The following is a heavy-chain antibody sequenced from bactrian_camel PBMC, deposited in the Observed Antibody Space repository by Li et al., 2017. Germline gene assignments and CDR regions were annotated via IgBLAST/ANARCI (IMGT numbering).Heavy chain of an antibody. CDR2: INSDDVTT. J-gene: IGHJ6*01. V-gene: IGHV3S26*01. CDR1: GSYKRGSMC. Sequence: HVQLVESGGGSVQTGGSLRLSCQLNGSYKRGSMCMDWFRHIPGKEREGVAAINSDDVTTNYADSVKGRFTISRDDAINTVYLHMTSLKPEDTGVYYCVRDYKSGDYRDDFGYWGQGTQVTVS. D-gene: IGHD4*01. CDR3: VRDYKSGDYRDDFGY.